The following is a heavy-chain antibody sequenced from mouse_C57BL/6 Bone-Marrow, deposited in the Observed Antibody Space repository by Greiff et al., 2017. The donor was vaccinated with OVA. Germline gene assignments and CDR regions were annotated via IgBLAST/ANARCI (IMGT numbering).Heavy chain of an antibody. CDR2: IRLKSDNYAT. Sequence: EVQGVESGGGLVQPGGSMKLSCVASGFTFSNYWMNWVRQSPEKGLEWVAQIRLKSDNYATHYAESVKGRFTISRDDSKSSVYLQMNNLRAEDTGIYYCTECSPYYGSSYWYFDVWGTGTTVTVSS. CDR3: TECSPYYGSSYWYFDV. CDR1: GFTFSNYW. J-gene: IGHJ1*03. D-gene: IGHD1-1*01. V-gene: IGHV6-3*01.